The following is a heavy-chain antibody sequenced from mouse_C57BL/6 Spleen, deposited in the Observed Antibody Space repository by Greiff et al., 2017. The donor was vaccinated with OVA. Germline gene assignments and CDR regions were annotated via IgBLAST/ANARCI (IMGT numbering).Heavy chain of an antibody. CDR3: ARLRLDYAMDY. CDR2: ISSGSSTI. V-gene: IGHV5-17*01. J-gene: IGHJ4*01. CDR1: GFTFSDYG. D-gene: IGHD2-4*01. Sequence: EVQLVESGGGLVKPGGSLKLSCAASGFTFSDYGMHWVRQAPEKGLEWVAYISSGSSTIYYADTVKGRFTISRDNAKNTLFLQMTSLRSEDTDMYYCARLRLDYAMDYWGQGTSVTVAS.